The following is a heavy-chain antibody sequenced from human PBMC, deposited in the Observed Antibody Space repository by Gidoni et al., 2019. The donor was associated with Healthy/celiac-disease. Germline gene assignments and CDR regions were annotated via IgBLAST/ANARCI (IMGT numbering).Heavy chain of an antibody. V-gene: IGHV3-23*01. CDR1: GFSFSSYA. CDR3: AKIVGGGYDYFDY. J-gene: IGHJ4*02. Sequence: EVQLLEAGGGLVQPGGSLRLSCAVYGFSFSSYAMSWVRQAPGKGLEWVSAISGSGGSKYYADSVKGRFTISRDNSKSTLYLQMNSLRAEDTAVYYCAKIVGGGYDYFDYWGQGTLVTVSS. D-gene: IGHD5-12*01. CDR2: ISGSGGSK.